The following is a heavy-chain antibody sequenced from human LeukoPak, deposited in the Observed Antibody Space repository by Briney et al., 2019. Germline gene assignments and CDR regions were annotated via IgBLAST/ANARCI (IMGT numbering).Heavy chain of an antibody. CDR3: ARGDYYDSSGMEYYVDY. D-gene: IGHD3-22*01. V-gene: IGHV4-34*01. Sequence: SETLSLTCAVYGGSFSGYYWSWIRQPPGKGLEWIGEINHSGSTNYNPSLKSRVTISVDTSKNQFSLKLSSVTAADTAVYYCARGDYYDSSGMEYYVDYWGQGTLVTVSS. CDR1: GGSFSGYY. CDR2: INHSGST. J-gene: IGHJ4*02.